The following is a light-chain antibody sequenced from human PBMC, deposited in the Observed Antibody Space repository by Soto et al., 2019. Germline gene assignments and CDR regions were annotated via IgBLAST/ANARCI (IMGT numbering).Light chain of an antibody. CDR2: DVS. Sequence: QSALTQPASVSGSPGQSITISCTGTSSDVGGYNYVSWYQQHPGKAPRLMIYDVSNRPSGVSNRFSASKSGNTASLAISGLQSEDEAEYYCAAWDGSLNNVLFGGGTKLTVL. V-gene: IGLV2-14*01. CDR3: AAWDGSLNNVL. CDR1: SSDVGGYNY. J-gene: IGLJ2*01.